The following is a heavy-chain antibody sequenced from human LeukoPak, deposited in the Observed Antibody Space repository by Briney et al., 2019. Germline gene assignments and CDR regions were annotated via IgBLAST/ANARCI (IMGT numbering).Heavy chain of an antibody. CDR2: ISSSGSTI. Sequence: GGSLRLSCAASGFTFSDYYMSWIRQAPGKGLEWVSYISSSGSTIYYADSVKGRFTISRDNAKNSLYLQMNSLRAEDTAVYYCARPYYYDSSGSADIWGKGQWSPSLQ. CDR1: GFTFSDYY. D-gene: IGHD3-22*01. V-gene: IGHV3-11*01. CDR3: ARPYYYDSSGSADI. J-gene: IGHJ3*02.